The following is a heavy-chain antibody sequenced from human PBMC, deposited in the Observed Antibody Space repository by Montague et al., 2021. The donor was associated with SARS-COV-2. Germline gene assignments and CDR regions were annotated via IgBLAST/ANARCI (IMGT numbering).Heavy chain of an antibody. J-gene: IGHJ3*02. Sequence: SLRLSCAASGFTFSSYAMHWVRQAPGKGLEWVAVISYDGSNKYYADSVKGRFTISRDNSKNTLYLQMNSLRAEDTAVYYCAREGDYSTGGAFDIWGQGTMVTVSS. D-gene: IGHD6-13*01. V-gene: IGHV3-30-3*01. CDR1: GFTFSSYA. CDR2: ISYDGSNK. CDR3: AREGDYSTGGAFDI.